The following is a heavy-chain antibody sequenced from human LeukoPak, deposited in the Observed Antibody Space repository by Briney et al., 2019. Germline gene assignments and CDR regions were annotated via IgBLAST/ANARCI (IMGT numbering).Heavy chain of an antibody. Sequence: PGGSLRLSCAASGFTFSSYSMNWVRQAPGKGLEWVSSISSSSSYIYYADSVKGRFTISRDNAKNSLYLQMNSLRAEDTAVYYCARESDSGSYLAFDAFDIWGQGTMVTVSS. V-gene: IGHV3-21*01. D-gene: IGHD1-26*01. CDR1: GFTFSSYS. CDR3: ARESDSGSYLAFDAFDI. CDR2: ISSSSSYI. J-gene: IGHJ3*02.